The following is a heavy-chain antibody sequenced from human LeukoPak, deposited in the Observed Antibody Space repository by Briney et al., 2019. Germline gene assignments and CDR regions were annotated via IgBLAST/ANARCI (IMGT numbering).Heavy chain of an antibody. CDR1: GLTVSTNY. CDR3: AKGGDSSGYYPPYYFDY. V-gene: IGHV3-23*01. CDR2: ISGSGGST. Sequence: PGGSLRLSCVVSGLTVSTNYMSWVRQAPGKGLEWVSAISGSGGSTYYADSVKGRFTISRDNSKNTLYLQMNSLRAEDTAVYYCAKGGDSSGYYPPYYFDYWGQGTLVTVSS. D-gene: IGHD3-22*01. J-gene: IGHJ4*02.